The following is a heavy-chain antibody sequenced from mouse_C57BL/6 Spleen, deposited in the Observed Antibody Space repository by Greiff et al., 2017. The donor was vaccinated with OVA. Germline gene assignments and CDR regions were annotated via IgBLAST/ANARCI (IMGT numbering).Heavy chain of an antibody. Sequence: VKLMESGAELVKPGASVKLSCKASGYTFTEYTIHWVKQRPGQGLEWIGWFYPGSGSIKYNEKFKDKATLTADKSSSTVYMELSRLTSEDTAVYFCARHEETGGYYEYLDDWGQGTTLTVYS. D-gene: IGHD2-3*01. J-gene: IGHJ2*01. CDR3: ARHEETGGYYEYLDD. CDR1: GYTFTEYT. V-gene: IGHV1-62-2*01. CDR2: FYPGSGSI.